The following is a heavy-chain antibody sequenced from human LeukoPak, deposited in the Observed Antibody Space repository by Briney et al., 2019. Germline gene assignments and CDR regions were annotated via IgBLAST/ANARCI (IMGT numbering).Heavy chain of an antibody. CDR1: GGSISSSSYY. CDR2: IYYSGST. Sequence: SETLSLTCTVSGGSISSSSYYWGWIRQPPGKGLEWIGSIYYSGSTYYNPSLKSRVTISVDTSKNQFSLKLSSVTAADTAVYYCVRENCGTTTCSWCNFYYMDVWGKGTTVTVSS. CDR3: VRENCGTTTCSWCNFYYMDV. D-gene: IGHD2-2*01. J-gene: IGHJ6*03. V-gene: IGHV4-39*07.